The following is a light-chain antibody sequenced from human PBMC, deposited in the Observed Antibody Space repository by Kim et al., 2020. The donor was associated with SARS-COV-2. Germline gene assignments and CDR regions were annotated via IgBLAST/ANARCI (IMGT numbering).Light chain of an antibody. J-gene: IGKJ2*01. CDR2: GAS. CDR3: QQSQTAPYT. Sequence: AAVGDSVTITCRTSQRISSYVNSYQHKPGKAPTLLIFGASTLQSGVPSRFSGSGSGTDFTLTISSLQPEDLATYYCQQSQTAPYTFGQGTKVDIK. V-gene: IGKV1-39*01. CDR1: QRISSY.